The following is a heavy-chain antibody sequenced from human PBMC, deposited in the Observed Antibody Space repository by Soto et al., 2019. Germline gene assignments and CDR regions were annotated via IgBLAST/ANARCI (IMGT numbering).Heavy chain of an antibody. CDR3: ARLLALAGTSCDY. Sequence: QVQLVESGGGVVQPGRSLRLSCAASGFTFSSYGMHWVRQAPGKGLEWVAVISYDGSNKYYADSVKGRFTISRDNSKNTLYLQMNSLRAEDTAVYYCARLLALAGTSCDYWGQGTLVTVSS. V-gene: IGHV3-30*03. D-gene: IGHD6-19*01. CDR1: GFTFSSYG. CDR2: ISYDGSNK. J-gene: IGHJ4*02.